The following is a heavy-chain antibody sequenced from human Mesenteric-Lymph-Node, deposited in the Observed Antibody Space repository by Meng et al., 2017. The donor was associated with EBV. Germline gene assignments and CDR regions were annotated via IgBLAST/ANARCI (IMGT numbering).Heavy chain of an antibody. CDR1: GDSISTGWYY. V-gene: IGHV4-39*07. CDR2: IYYSGST. Sequence: QDSVPGLVKTAWPLSLTCTFSGDSISTGWYYWGWIRQPPGKGLEWIGTIYYSGSTYNNPSLKSRVTISVDTSKNQFSLKLSSVTAADTAVYYCARDWGLRAYFQYWGQGTLVTVSS. J-gene: IGHJ1*01. CDR3: ARDWGLRAYFQY. D-gene: IGHD3-16*01.